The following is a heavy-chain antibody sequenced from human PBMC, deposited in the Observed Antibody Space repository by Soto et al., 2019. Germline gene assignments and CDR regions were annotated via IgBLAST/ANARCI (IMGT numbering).Heavy chain of an antibody. V-gene: IGHV1-3*01. D-gene: IGHD2-15*01. Sequence: GASVKVCCEACGYSLTIYVVDGVRKAPGQRLEWMGWINAGNGNTKYSQKFQGRVTITRDTSASTAYMELSSLRSEDTAVYYCARESSPTFTVYRSGGSCPPSHSHPWGQGTLFPVSA. CDR2: INAGNGNT. J-gene: IGHJ1*01. CDR1: GYSLTIYV. CDR3: ARESSPTFTVYRSGGSCPPSHSHP.